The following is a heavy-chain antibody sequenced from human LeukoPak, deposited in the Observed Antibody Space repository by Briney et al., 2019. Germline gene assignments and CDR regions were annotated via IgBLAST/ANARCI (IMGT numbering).Heavy chain of an antibody. V-gene: IGHV1-2*02. D-gene: IGHD3-3*01. CDR2: INPNSGGT. CDR1: GYTFTGYY. J-gene: IGHJ4*02. Sequence: RASVKVSCKASGYTFTGYYMHWVRQAPGQGLEWMGWINPNSGGTNYAQKFQGRVTMTRDTSISTAYMELSRLRSDDTAVYYCARDTVSYYDFWSGYYSATDYWGQGTLVTVSS. CDR3: ARDTVSYYDFWSGYYSATDY.